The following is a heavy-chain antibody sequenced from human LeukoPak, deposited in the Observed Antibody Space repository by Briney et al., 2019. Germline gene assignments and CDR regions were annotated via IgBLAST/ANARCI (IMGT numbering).Heavy chain of an antibody. J-gene: IGHJ4*02. CDR3: ARFSSLEELSLFRY. Sequence: GGSLRLSCAASGFIFNNYWLTWVRQSPGKGLEWLASIKQDGREKKYVDSVKGRFTISRDTAKISLYLQMTTLRAEDTAVYYCARFSSLEELSLFRYWGQGTLVTVSS. D-gene: IGHD3-16*02. CDR1: GFIFNNYW. V-gene: IGHV3-7*01. CDR2: IKQDGREK.